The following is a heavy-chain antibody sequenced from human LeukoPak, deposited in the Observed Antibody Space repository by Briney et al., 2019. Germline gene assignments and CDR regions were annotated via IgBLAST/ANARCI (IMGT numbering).Heavy chain of an antibody. J-gene: IGHJ4*02. CDR2: IYPADSDT. D-gene: IGHD6-19*01. V-gene: IGHV5-51*01. CDR3: ARPGKQWVN. Sequence: GESLKISCKGFGYSFSVYWIGWVRQMPGKGLEWMGIIYPADSDTRYSPSFEGQVTISADIAISTAFLQWNSLKASDTAMYYCARPGKQWVNWGQGTLVTLPT. CDR1: GYSFSVYW.